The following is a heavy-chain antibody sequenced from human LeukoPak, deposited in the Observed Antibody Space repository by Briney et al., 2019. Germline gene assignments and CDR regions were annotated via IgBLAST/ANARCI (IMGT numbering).Heavy chain of an antibody. CDR1: GLRINNYA. Sequence: GGSLRLSCAASGLRINNYAMHWVRQAPGKGLEWVAILWSNGNTRFYADSVKGRFTISRDTSTNTLYLHMDSLRVEDTAVYHCVRDSPNWTLDYWGQGTLVTVSS. J-gene: IGHJ4*02. CDR3: VRDSPNWTLDY. CDR2: LWSNGNTR. V-gene: IGHV3-33*01. D-gene: IGHD1-20*01.